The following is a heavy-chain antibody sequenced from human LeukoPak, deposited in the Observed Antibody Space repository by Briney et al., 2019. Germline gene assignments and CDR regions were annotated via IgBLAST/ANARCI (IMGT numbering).Heavy chain of an antibody. CDR2: ISRSSSII. CDR1: GFTSSSYS. Sequence: GGTLRLSCAASGFTSSSYSMNWVRQSPGKGLEWVSYISRSSSIIYYADSVKGRFTISRDNAKNSLYLQMNSLRDEDTAVYYCARSRTYGDYGRGLDYWGQGTLVTVSS. CDR3: ARSRTYGDYGRGLDY. D-gene: IGHD4-17*01. J-gene: IGHJ4*02. V-gene: IGHV3-48*02.